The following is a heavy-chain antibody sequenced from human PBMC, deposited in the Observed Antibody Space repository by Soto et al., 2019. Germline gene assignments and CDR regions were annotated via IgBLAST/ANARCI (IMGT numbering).Heavy chain of an antibody. CDR2: ISAYNGNT. CDR3: ARVGAENPQYYDFWSGYGY. V-gene: IGHV1-18*01. J-gene: IGHJ4*02. Sequence: ASVKVSCKASGYTFTSYGISWVRQAPGQGLEWMGWISAYNGNTNYAQKLQGRVTMTTDTSTSTAYMELRSLRSDDTAVYYCARVGAENPQYYDFWSGYGYWGQGTLVTVSS. D-gene: IGHD3-3*01. CDR1: GYTFTSYG.